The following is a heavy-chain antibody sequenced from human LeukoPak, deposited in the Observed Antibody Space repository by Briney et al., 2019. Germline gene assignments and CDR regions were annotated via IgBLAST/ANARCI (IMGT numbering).Heavy chain of an antibody. Sequence: PGGSLRLSCAASGFAFSSFLMSWVRQVPGKGLEWVANINQDGREKNYVDSVKGRFTIFRDNAKNSLYLQMNSLRVEDTAVYHCAKIEGKYQLANVPDHWGQGTLVTVSS. V-gene: IGHV3-7*01. J-gene: IGHJ4*02. CDR2: INQDGREK. CDR1: GFAFSSFL. CDR3: AKIEGKYQLANVPDH. D-gene: IGHD2-2*01.